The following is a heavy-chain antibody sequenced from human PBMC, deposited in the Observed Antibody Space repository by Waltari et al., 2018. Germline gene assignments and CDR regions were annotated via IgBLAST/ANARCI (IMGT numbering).Heavy chain of an antibody. CDR2: IYHSGST. V-gene: IGHV4-38-2*02. Sequence: QVQLRESGPGLVKPSETLSLTCAVSGYPISSGFYWGWFRQPPGKGLEWIGSIYHSGSTYYNPSLKSRVSLSVDTSTNQFSLNLISVTAADTALYYCARDRGAADYIDYWGQGTLVTVSS. CDR3: ARDRGAADYIDY. J-gene: IGHJ4*02. D-gene: IGHD3-10*01. CDR1: GYPISSGFY.